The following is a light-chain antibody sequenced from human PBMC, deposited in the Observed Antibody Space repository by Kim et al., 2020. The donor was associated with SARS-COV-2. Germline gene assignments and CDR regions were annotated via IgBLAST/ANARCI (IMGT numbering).Light chain of an antibody. CDR1: SSDVGRYNS. CDR3: SSYTNRTTYV. CDR2: EVT. J-gene: IGLJ1*01. Sequence: QSALTQPPSVSGSPGQSVTISCTGTSSDVGRYNSVSWYQQPPGTAPKLMIYEVTNRPSGVPDRFSGSKSGNTASLTISGLQAEDEADYYCSSYTNRTTYVFGTGTKVTVL. V-gene: IGLV2-18*02.